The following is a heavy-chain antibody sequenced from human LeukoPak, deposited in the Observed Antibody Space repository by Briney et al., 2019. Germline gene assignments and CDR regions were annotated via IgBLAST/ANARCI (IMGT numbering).Heavy chain of an antibody. CDR2: NSSSSSTI. V-gene: IGHV3-48*04. CDR3: AKVGRQEFDY. Sequence: GGSLRLSCAASGFTFDDYAMHWVRQAPGKGLEWVSYNSSSSSTIYYADSVKGRFTISRDNAKNSLYLQMNSLRAEDTAVYYCAKVGRQEFDYWGQGTLVTVSS. J-gene: IGHJ4*02. CDR1: GFTFDDYA.